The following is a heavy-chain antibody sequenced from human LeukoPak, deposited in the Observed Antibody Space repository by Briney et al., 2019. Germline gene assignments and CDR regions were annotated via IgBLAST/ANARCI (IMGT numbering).Heavy chain of an antibody. CDR3: ARGLRDCTSTTCFTYWYFDL. Sequence: GGSLRLSCAASGFTFSSYAMHWVRQAPGKGLEYVSTIRTNGGSTYYANSVKGRFTISRDNSKNTLYLQMGSLGAEDMAVYYCARGLRDCTSTTCFTYWYFDLWGRGTLVTVFS. CDR1: GFTFSSYA. J-gene: IGHJ2*01. V-gene: IGHV3-64*01. CDR2: IRTNGGST. D-gene: IGHD2-2*02.